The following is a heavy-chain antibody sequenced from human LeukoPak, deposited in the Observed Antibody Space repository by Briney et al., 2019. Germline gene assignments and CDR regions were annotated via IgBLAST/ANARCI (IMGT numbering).Heavy chain of an antibody. CDR3: ARQSYGSSYYFDY. Sequence: ASVKVSCKASGYTFNDYYIHWVRQAPGQGLEWMGWVNPNTGTTNYAQKFQGRVALTRDTSISTAYMELSSLTSDDTAVYYCARQSYGSSYYFDYWGQGTLVTVSS. CDR2: VNPNTGTT. J-gene: IGHJ4*02. V-gene: IGHV1-2*02. CDR1: GYTFNDYY. D-gene: IGHD6-6*01.